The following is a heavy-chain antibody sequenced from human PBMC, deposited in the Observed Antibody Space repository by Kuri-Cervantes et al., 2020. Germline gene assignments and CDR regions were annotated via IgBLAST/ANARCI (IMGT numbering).Heavy chain of an antibody. CDR3: TRENISLDY. CDR1: GFTFSSYN. CDR2: ISSGSSYI. J-gene: IGHJ4*02. V-gene: IGHV3-21*01. D-gene: IGHD3-3*02. Sequence: GGSLRLSCAGSGFTFSSYNMNWVRQAPGKGLEWVSFISSGSSYIYYADSVKGRFTISRDNTKNTLYLQMNSLRPEDAALYYCTRENISLDYWGQGTLVTVSS.